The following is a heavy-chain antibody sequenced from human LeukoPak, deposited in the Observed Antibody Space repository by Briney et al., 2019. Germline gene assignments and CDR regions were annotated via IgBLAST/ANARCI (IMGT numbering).Heavy chain of an antibody. CDR3: ARSSGWFVSLDD. J-gene: IGHJ4*02. CDR1: GGSISSYY. D-gene: IGHD6-19*01. CDR2: IYYSGST. V-gene: IGHV4-59*01. Sequence: PSETLSLTCTVSGGSISSYYWSWIRQPPGKGLEWIGYIYYSGSTNYNPSLKSRVTISVDTSKNQFSLKLSSVTAADTAVYYCARSSGWFVSLDDWGQGTLVTVSS.